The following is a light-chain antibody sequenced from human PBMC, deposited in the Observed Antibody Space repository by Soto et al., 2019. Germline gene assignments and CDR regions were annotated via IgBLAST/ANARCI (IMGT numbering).Light chain of an antibody. Sequence: DIQMTQSPSTLSGSVGDRVTITCRASQTISSWLAWYQQKPGKDPKLLIYKASTLKRGVPSRFSGSGSGTEFTLTIISLQTDDFATYYCQHYNSYSEAFGQGTKVELK. CDR1: QTISSW. CDR3: QHYNSYSEA. CDR2: KAS. J-gene: IGKJ1*01. V-gene: IGKV1-5*03.